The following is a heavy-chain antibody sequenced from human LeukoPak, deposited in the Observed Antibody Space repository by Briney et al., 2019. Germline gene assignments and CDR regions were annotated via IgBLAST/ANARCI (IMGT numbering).Heavy chain of an antibody. CDR3: AKDQNYESSGYYGGFDY. J-gene: IGHJ4*02. CDR1: GFSFSSHV. CDR2: ISGSGGDT. V-gene: IGHV3-23*01. Sequence: GGSLRLSCAASGFSFSSHVMHWVRQAPGKGLEWVSGISGSGGDTYYADSVKGRFTVSRDNSKNTLNLQMNSLRAEDTALYYCAKDQNYESSGYYGGFDYWGQGTLVTVSS. D-gene: IGHD3-22*01.